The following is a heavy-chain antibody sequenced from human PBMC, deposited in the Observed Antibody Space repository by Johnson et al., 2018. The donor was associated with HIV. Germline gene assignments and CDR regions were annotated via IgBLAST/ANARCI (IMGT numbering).Heavy chain of an antibody. CDR2: IGTAGNT. J-gene: IGHJ3*02. V-gene: IGHV3-13*01. D-gene: IGHD6-19*01. Sequence: VQLVESGGALVQPGGSLRLSCAASGFTFSSYDMHWVRQATGKGLEWVSAIGTAGNTYYADSVTGRFTISRDNSRNTLYLQMNSLRVEDTAVYYCVRENDLVPVAGTIWGQGTMVTVSS. CDR3: VRENDLVPVAGTI. CDR1: GFTFSSYD.